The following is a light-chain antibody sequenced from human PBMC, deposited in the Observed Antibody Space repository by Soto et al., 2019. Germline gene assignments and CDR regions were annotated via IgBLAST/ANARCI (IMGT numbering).Light chain of an antibody. V-gene: IGKV3-20*01. Sequence: EIVMTQAPATLSVAPGERATLSCGSSQSVSSSYLAWYQQKPGQAPRLLIYGASSRATGIPDRFSGSGSGTDFTLTISRLEPEDFAVYYCQQYGSSLWTFGQGTKVDI. J-gene: IGKJ1*01. CDR1: QSVSSSY. CDR3: QQYGSSLWT. CDR2: GAS.